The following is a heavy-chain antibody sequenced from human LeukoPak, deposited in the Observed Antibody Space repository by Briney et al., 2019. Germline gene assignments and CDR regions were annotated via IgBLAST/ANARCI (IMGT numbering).Heavy chain of an antibody. V-gene: IGHV3-7*03. CDR3: ASGYYDILTGYDDAFDI. CDR2: IKQDGSEK. J-gene: IGHJ3*02. CDR1: GFTFSNYA. D-gene: IGHD3-9*01. Sequence: GGSLRLSCAASGFTFSNYAMSWVRQAPGKWLEWVANIKQDGSEKYYVDSVKGRFTISRDNAKNSLYLQMNSLRAEDTAMYYCASGYYDILTGYDDAFDIWGQGTMVTVSS.